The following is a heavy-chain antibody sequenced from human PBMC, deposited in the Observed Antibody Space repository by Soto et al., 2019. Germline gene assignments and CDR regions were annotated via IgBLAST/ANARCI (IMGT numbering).Heavy chain of an antibody. V-gene: IGHV3-30-3*01. D-gene: IGHD6-19*01. CDR1: GFTFSSYA. J-gene: IGHJ5*02. CDR2: ISYDGSIK. Sequence: VQLVESGGGVVQPGRSLRLSCAASGFTFSSYAMHWVRQAPGKGLVWVAVISYDGSIKYYADSVKGRFTISRDNSKNTLYLQMNSLRAEDTAVYYCARGQQWLDANWFDPWGQGTLVTVSS. CDR3: ARGQQWLDANWFDP.